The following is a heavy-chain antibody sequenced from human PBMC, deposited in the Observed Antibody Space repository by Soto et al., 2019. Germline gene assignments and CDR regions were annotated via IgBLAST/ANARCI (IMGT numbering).Heavy chain of an antibody. V-gene: IGHV3-11*01. CDR1: GFTFSDYY. CDR2: ISSSGSTI. D-gene: IGHD3-10*01. CDR3: VKVGGPGSYYKGYFAY. Sequence: GGSLRLSCAASGFTFSDYYMSWIRQAPGKGLEWVSYISSSGSTIYYADSVKGRFTISRDNAKNSLSLQMNSLRAEDTALYYCVKVGGPGSYYKGYFAYWGQGTLVTVSS. J-gene: IGHJ4*02.